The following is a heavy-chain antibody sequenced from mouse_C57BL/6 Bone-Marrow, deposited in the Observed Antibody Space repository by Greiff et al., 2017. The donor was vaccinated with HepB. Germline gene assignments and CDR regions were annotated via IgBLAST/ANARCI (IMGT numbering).Heavy chain of an antibody. CDR2: ISDGGSYT. V-gene: IGHV5-4*01. Sequence: DVQLVESGGGLVKPGGSLKLSCAASGFTFSSYAMSWVRQTPEKRLEWVATISDGGSYTYYPDNVKGRFTISRDNAKNNLYLQRSHLKSEDTAMYYCARDYYYGSTYYYAMDYWGQGTSVTGSS. J-gene: IGHJ4*01. D-gene: IGHD1-1*01. CDR3: ARDYYYGSTYYYAMDY. CDR1: GFTFSSYA.